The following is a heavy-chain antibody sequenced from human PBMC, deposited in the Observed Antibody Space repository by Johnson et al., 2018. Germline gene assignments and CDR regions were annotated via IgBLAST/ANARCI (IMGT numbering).Heavy chain of an antibody. J-gene: IGHJ6*03. CDR3: ARDQWPDDDYYYYIDV. V-gene: IGHV3-11*04. D-gene: IGHD6-19*01. Sequence: QVQLVESGGGLVKPGGSLRLSCAASGFTLGNYYMTWIRQAPGKGLERVSHISAISRTIYYADPVKGRFTISRDNSKNSLYWEMNNLRAEDTAVYYCARDQWPDDDYYYYIDVWGKGTTVTVSS. CDR2: ISAISRTI. CDR1: GFTLGNYY.